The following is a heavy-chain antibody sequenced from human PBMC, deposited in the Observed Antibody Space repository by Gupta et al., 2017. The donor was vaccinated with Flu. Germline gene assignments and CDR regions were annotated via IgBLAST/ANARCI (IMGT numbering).Heavy chain of an antibody. J-gene: IGHJ4*02. Sequence: EVQLVESGGGLVQPGGSLRLSCAISGFTFNSYEMGWVRQAPGRGLEWIEFISQRVATYYTDPVRGRFSSSRDTANNELYLETSSQRDEDTAIADSAKGPWDNWGQGTPVTVSS. V-gene: IGHV3-48*03. CDR3: AKGPWDN. CDR2: ISQRVAT. CDR1: GFTFNSYE.